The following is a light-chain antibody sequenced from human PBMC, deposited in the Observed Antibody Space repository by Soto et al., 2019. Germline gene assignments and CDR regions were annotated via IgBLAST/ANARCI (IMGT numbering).Light chain of an antibody. CDR2: GAS. CDR3: KQYNSWPIT. V-gene: IGKV3D-15*01. CDR1: QSINRD. Sequence: EIVMTQSPATLSVSPGESATLSCRASQSINRDLAWYVQKPGQAPRRVIYGASTWGTGVPPRFTGSGSGTGFSPPIGGLQSEDFAVYYGKQYNSWPITFGQGTRLENK. J-gene: IGKJ5*01.